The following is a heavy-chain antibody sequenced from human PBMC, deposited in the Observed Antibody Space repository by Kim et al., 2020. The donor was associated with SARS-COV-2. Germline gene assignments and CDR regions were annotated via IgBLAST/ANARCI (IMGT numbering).Heavy chain of an antibody. D-gene: IGHD3-9*01. CDR2: IYYSGST. Sequence: SETLSLTCTVSGGSISSGDYYWSWIRQPPGKGLEWIGYIYYSGSTYYNPSLKSRVTISVDTSKNQFSLKLSSVTAADTAVYYCARDSPRYFVWSTHAFDIWGQGTMVTVSS. V-gene: IGHV4-30-4*01. J-gene: IGHJ3*02. CDR1: GGSISSGDYY. CDR3: ARDSPRYFVWSTHAFDI.